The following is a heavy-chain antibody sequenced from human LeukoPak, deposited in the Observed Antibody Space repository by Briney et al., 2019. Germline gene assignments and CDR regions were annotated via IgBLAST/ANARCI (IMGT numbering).Heavy chain of an antibody. V-gene: IGHV3-7*01. D-gene: IGHD1-14*01. CDR1: GFTFSGHW. CDR3: TRDRSRAEDD. Sequence: GGSLRLSCAASGFTFSGHWMSWVRQGPGQGLEWVANINQGGSDKYYVDSVKGRFTISRDNANNLLYLQMNSLRGEDTAVYYCTRDRSRAEDDWGQGTLVTVSS. CDR2: INQGGSDK. J-gene: IGHJ4*02.